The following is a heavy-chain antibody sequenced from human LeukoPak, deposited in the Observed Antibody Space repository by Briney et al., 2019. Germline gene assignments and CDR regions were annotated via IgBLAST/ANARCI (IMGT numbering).Heavy chain of an antibody. CDR1: GFTFSSHE. CDR2: ISSSGSTI. J-gene: IGHJ4*02. V-gene: IGHV3-48*03. D-gene: IGHD3-16*01. CDR3: AKELIMRFDF. Sequence: GGSLRLSCAASGFTFSSHEMNWVRQAPGKGLEWVSYISSSGSTIYYADSVKGRFTISRDNAKNSLYLQMNSLRAEDTAVYYCAKELIMRFDFWGQGTLVTVSS.